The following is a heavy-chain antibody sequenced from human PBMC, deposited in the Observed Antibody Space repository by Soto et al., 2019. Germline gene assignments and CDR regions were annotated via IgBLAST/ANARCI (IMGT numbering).Heavy chain of an antibody. D-gene: IGHD2-15*01. V-gene: IGHV3-33*01. CDR3: ARDVRGAALNHYYFYGMDG. CDR1: GFTFRNYG. CDR2: IWYDGSIK. J-gene: IGHJ6*02. Sequence: QVKLVESRGGVVQPGRSLRLSCEASGFTFRNYGMHWVRQAPGKGLEWVTVIWYDGSIKYYGDSVKGRFTISRDNSKNTMYLQMNSLRAEDTGVYYCARDVRGAALNHYYFYGMDGWGQGTTVTVSS.